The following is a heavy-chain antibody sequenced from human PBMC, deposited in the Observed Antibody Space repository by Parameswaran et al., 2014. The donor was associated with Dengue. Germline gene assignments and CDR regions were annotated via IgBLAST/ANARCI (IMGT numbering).Heavy chain of an antibody. V-gene: IGHV4-59*13. J-gene: IGHJ6*03. D-gene: IGHD1-14*01. CDR2: IYYSGST. Sequence: PGKGLEWIGYIYYSGSTNYNPSLKSRVTISVDTSKNQFSLKLSSVTAADTAVYYCARETGSYYYYYMDVWGKGTTVTVSS. CDR3: ARETGSYYYYYMDV.